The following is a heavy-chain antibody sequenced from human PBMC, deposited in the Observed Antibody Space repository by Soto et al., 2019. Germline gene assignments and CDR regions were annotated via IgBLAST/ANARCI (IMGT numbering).Heavy chain of an antibody. CDR3: ATLGNDSYGLDV. Sequence: ADTLSLTCTVSGGAISGSSCYWGWIRQPPGKELEWIGSIYYSGSTYYNPSLKSRVTISVDTSKNQFSLKLSSVTAADPAVYYCATLGNDSYGLDVWGQGTTVT. V-gene: IGHV4-39*01. J-gene: IGHJ6*02. CDR2: IYYSGST. CDR1: GGAISGSSCY.